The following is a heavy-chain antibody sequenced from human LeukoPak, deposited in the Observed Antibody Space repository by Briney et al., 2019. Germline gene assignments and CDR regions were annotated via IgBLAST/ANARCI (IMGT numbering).Heavy chain of an antibody. CDR3: AKEGGSRGYFDY. V-gene: IGHV3-23*01. CDR2: ISGSGGST. CDR1: GFTFSSYT. J-gene: IGHJ4*02. Sequence: PGGSLRLSCAASGFTFSSYTMSWVRQAPGKGLEWVSAISGSGGSTYYADSVRGRFTISRDNSKNTLYLQMNSLRAEDTAVCYCAKEGGSRGYFDYWGQGTLVTVSS.